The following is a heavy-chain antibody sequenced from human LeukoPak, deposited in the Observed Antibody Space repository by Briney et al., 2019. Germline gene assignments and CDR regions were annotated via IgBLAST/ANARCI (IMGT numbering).Heavy chain of an antibody. CDR3: ARPLGLGAYYFDY. J-gene: IGHJ4*02. D-gene: IGHD1-26*01. V-gene: IGHV4-39*01. CDR1: GGSISSSSYY. CDR2: IYYSGST. Sequence: SEALSLTCTVSGGSISSSSYYWGWIRQPPGKVLEWIGSIYYSGSTYYNPSLKSRVTISVDTSKNQFSLKLSSVTAADTAVYYCARPLGLGAYYFDYWGQGTLVTVSS.